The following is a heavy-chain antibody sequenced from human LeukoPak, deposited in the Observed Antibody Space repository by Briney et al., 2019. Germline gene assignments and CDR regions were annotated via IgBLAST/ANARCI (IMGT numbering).Heavy chain of an antibody. Sequence: SVQFSCNASGAPFRNYAIRWVRQAPGQGLEWMGRIIPILGIANYAQKFQGRVTITADKSTSTAYMELSSLRSEDTAVYYCASYRGVNDYWGQGTLVTVSS. V-gene: IGHV1-69*04. D-gene: IGHD3-10*01. CDR1: GAPFRNYA. CDR3: ASYRGVNDY. J-gene: IGHJ4*02. CDR2: IIPILGIA.